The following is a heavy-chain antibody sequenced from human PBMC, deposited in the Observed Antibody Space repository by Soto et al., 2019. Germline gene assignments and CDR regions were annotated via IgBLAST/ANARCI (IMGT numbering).Heavy chain of an antibody. CDR1: GGSFSGYY. CDR3: ARESHDIMTGPPWVWYFDL. Sequence: QVQLQQWGAGPLRPLETLSLTCGVSGGSFSGYYWAWMRQSPGKGLEWIGEINDRGSINYNPSLKSRVSISVDTSKNHYSLHLRSATAADTAVYYCARESHDIMTGPPWVWYFDLWGRGTLVTVSS. J-gene: IGHJ2*01. CDR2: INDRGSI. V-gene: IGHV4-34*01. D-gene: IGHD3-9*01.